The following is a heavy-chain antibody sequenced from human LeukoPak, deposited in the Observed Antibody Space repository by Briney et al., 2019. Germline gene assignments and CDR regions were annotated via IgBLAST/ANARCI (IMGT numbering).Heavy chain of an antibody. Sequence: AGGSLRLSCAASGLTFSSYGMHWVRQAPGKGLEWVAVIWYGGSNKYYADSVKGRFTISRDKPKNTLYLQMSSLRAEDTALYYCTRDRRSAILTGHYRDAFDIWGQGTMVTVSS. CDR1: GLTFSSYG. J-gene: IGHJ3*02. CDR2: IWYGGSNK. CDR3: TRDRRSAILTGHYRDAFDI. V-gene: IGHV3-33*08. D-gene: IGHD3-9*01.